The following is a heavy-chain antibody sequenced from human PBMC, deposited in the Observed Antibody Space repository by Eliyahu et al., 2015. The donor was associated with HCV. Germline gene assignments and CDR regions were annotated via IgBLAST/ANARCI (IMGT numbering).Heavy chain of an antibody. CDR1: GYTFTXXX. CDR3: ARAPVGSTSLDY. Sequence: QVQLVQSGSELKKPGASVXXSCXAXGYTFTXXXMNXVRQAPGQGLEWMGWLNTNTGNPMYAQGFTGRFVFSLDTSVNTAHLQISGLKAEDTAIYYCARAPVGSTSLDYWGQGTLVTVSS. CDR2: LNTNTGNP. V-gene: IGHV7-4-1*02. J-gene: IGHJ4*02. D-gene: IGHD1-26*01.